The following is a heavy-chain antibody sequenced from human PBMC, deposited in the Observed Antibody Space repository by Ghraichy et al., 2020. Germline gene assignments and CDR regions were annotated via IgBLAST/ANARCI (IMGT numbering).Heavy chain of an antibody. CDR2: ISASGGWK. V-gene: IGHV3-23*01. CDR3: AKGHGDYRGDYAVDV. Sequence: GGSLRLSCAASGFTFRTYSMTWVRQAPGKRLEWVSAISASGGWKYYADSVKGRFTISRDNSKSTLYLQMNSLRDEDTAVYYCAKGHGDYRGDYAVDVWGQGTTVTVSS. CDR1: GFTFRTYS. J-gene: IGHJ6*02. D-gene: IGHD4-17*01.